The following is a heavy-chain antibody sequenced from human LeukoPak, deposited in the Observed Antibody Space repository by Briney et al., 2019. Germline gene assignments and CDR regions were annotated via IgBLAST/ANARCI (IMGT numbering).Heavy chain of an antibody. J-gene: IGHJ6*02. CDR1: GYTLTELS. V-gene: IGHV1-24*01. CDR3: ATVVRVRLDYYYGMDV. D-gene: IGHD3-10*01. CDR2: FDPEDGET. Sequence: ASVKVSCKVSGYTLTELSMHWVRQAPGKGLEWMGRFDPEDGETIYAQKFQGRVTMTEDTSTDTAYMELSSLRSEDTAVYYCATVVRVRLDYYYGMDVWGQGTTVTVSS.